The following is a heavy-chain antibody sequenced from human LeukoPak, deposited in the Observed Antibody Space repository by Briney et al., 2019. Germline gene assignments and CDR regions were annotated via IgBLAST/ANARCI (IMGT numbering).Heavy chain of an antibody. CDR1: GGSFSGYY. CDR2: INHSGST. Sequence: SETLSLTCAVYGGSFSGYYWSWIRQPPGKGLEWIGEINHSGSTNYNPSLKSRVTISVDTSKNQFSLKLSSVTAEDTAVYYCARGVPFWYCSGGSCPYAFDIWGQGTMVTVSS. J-gene: IGHJ3*02. D-gene: IGHD2-15*01. V-gene: IGHV4-34*01. CDR3: ARGVPFWYCSGGSCPYAFDI.